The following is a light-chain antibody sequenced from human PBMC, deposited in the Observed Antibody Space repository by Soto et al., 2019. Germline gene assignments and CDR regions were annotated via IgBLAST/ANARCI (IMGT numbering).Light chain of an antibody. J-gene: IGKJ1*01. V-gene: IGKV3-15*01. CDR2: GAS. CDR1: QSVSTT. CDR3: QQYKKFPTT. Sequence: VITQSASNLSKPLGXRXSLSXRASQSVSTTVAWYHQKPGHAHRLLVYGASTRATGIPARFSGSGAGTDFTLTIISLQSEDFGVYCCQQYKKFPTTFFQGTKV.